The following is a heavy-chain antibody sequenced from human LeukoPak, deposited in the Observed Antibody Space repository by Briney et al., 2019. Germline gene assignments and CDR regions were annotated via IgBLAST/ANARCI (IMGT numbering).Heavy chain of an antibody. CDR1: GFTVSSIY. J-gene: IGHJ3*02. CDR2: ISSSSSTI. V-gene: IGHV3-48*01. CDR3: AREGYCSGGSCSLDAFDI. D-gene: IGHD2-15*01. Sequence: GGSLRLSCAASGFTVSSIYMSWVRQAPGKGLEWVSYISSSSSTIYYADSVKGRFTTSRDNAKNSLYLQMNSLRAEDTAVYYCAREGYCSGGSCSLDAFDIWGQGTMVTVSS.